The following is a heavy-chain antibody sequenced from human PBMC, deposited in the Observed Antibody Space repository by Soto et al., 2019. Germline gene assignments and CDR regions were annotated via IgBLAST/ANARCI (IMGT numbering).Heavy chain of an antibody. J-gene: IGHJ5*02. D-gene: IGHD2-21*02. CDR2: INNRGDDI. CDR3: ARDMSYGDFGRIWFDP. Sequence: QLQLVESGGGLVKPGGSLRLSCAASGFTFNDFYMIWFRQAPGRGLEWLAYINNRGDDIYYADSVRGRFTISRDNGKYSLYLQMNSLRVEDTALYFCARDMSYGDFGRIWFDPWGQGTPVTVSA. V-gene: IGHV3-11*01. CDR1: GFTFNDFY.